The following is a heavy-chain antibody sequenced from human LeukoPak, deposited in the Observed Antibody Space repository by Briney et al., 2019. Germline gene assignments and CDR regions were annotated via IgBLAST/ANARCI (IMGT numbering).Heavy chain of an antibody. Sequence: GASVKVSCKVSGYTLTELSMHWVRQAPGKGLGWMGGFDPEDGETIYAQKFQGRVTMTEDTSTDTAYMELSSLRSEDTAVYYCATSVQYCSGGSCPVSDDYWGQGTLVTVSS. CDR3: ATSVQYCSGGSCPVSDDY. CDR2: FDPEDGET. V-gene: IGHV1-24*01. CDR1: GYTLTELS. J-gene: IGHJ4*02. D-gene: IGHD2-15*01.